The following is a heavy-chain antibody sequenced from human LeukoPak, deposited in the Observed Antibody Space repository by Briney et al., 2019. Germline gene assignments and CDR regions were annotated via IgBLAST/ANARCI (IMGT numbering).Heavy chain of an antibody. CDR3: GRETYYYDRSGYYIGY. CDR2: IDSGGST. Sequence: GGSLRLSCAASGFTVSSNYMSWVRQAPGKGLEWVSVIDSGGSTYYADSVKGRFTISRDNSKNTLYLQMNSLRAEDTAVYYCGRETYYYDRSGYYIGYWGQGTLVTVSS. D-gene: IGHD3-22*01. V-gene: IGHV3-66*01. J-gene: IGHJ4*02. CDR1: GFTVSSNY.